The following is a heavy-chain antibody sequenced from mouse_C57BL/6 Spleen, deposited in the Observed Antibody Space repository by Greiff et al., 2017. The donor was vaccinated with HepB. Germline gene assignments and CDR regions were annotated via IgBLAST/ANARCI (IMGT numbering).Heavy chain of an antibody. J-gene: IGHJ1*03. D-gene: IGHD1-1*01. V-gene: IGHV5-17*01. CDR3: AAYYYGSRGWYFDV. Sequence: VQLKESGGGLVKPGGSLKLSCAASGFTFSDYGMHWVRQAPEKGLEWVAYISSGSSTIYYADTVKGRFTISRDNAKNTLFLQMTSLRSEDTAMYYCAAYYYGSRGWYFDVWGTGTTVTVSS. CDR1: GFTFSDYG. CDR2: ISSGSSTI.